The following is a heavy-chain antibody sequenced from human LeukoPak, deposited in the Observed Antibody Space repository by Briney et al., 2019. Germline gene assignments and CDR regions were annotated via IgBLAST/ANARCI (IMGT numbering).Heavy chain of an antibody. V-gene: IGHV1-8*03. D-gene: IGHD6-13*01. CDR3: ARDCGSSPPPGWFDP. CDR1: GYTFTSYN. J-gene: IGHJ5*02. Sequence: ASVKVSCKASGYTFTSYNINWVRQATGQGLEWMGWMNPNSGNTGSAQKFEGRVTITRNTSINTAYMELSSLRFEDTAVYYCARDCGSSPPPGWFDPWGQGTLVTVSS. CDR2: MNPNSGNT.